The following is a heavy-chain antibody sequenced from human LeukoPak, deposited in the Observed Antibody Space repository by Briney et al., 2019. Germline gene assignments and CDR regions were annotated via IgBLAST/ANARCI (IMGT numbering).Heavy chain of an antibody. Sequence: PGGSLRLSCAASGFPFSDYGMHWVRQAPGKGLVWVSRINSDGSSTSYADSVKGRFTISRDNAKNTLYLQMNSLRAEDTAVYYCAGRGFYYYYYMDVWGKGTTVTVSS. CDR3: AGRGFYYYYYMDV. CDR2: INSDGSST. J-gene: IGHJ6*03. CDR1: GFPFSDYG. V-gene: IGHV3-74*01. D-gene: IGHD3-10*01.